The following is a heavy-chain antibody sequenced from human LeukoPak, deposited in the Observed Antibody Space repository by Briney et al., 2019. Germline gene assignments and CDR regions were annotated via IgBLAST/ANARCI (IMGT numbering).Heavy chain of an antibody. Sequence: VASVKVSCKASGGTFSSYAISWVRQAPGQGLEWMGGIIPIFGTANYAQKFQGRVTITTDESTSTAYMELSSLRSEDTAVYYCAKYSSSSDFRYYYMDVWGKGTTVTVSS. CDR1: GGTFSSYA. CDR3: AKYSSSSDFRYYYMDV. J-gene: IGHJ6*03. V-gene: IGHV1-69*05. CDR2: IIPIFGTA. D-gene: IGHD6-6*01.